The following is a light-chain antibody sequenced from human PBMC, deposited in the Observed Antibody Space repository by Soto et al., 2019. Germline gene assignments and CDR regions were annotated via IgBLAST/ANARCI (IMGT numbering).Light chain of an antibody. CDR3: QQHGSSPGT. CDR1: QSVTSNY. V-gene: IGKV3-20*01. CDR2: GAS. Sequence: EIVLTQSPGTLSSSPGERATLSCRASQSVTSNYLAWYQQKPGQAPRLLIFGASIRATGLPDRFSGGGSGTDFTLTISRLEPEDFAVYYCQQHGSSPGTFGQGTKVDIK. J-gene: IGKJ1*01.